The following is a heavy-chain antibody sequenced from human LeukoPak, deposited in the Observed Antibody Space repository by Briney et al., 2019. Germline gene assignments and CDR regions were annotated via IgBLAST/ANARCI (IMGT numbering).Heavy chain of an antibody. CDR2: IYAGGNT. D-gene: IGHD6-19*01. J-gene: IGHJ4*02. CDR1: GFAVNSNY. Sequence: GGSLRLSCAASGFAVNSNYMTWVRQAPGKGLEWVSVIYAGGNTYYADSVKGRFTISRDNSKNTLYLQMNSLRVEDTAVYYCARDDVAVTKDYWGQGTLVTVSS. V-gene: IGHV3-53*01. CDR3: ARDDVAVTKDY.